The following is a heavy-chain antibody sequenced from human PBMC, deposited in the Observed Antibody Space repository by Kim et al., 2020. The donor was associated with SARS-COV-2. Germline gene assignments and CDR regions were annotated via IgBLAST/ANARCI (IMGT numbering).Heavy chain of an antibody. D-gene: IGHD3-22*01. J-gene: IGHJ3*02. V-gene: IGHV3-48*02. CDR3: ARDAGYFDSSGYFDAFDI. Sequence: GRFTISRDNAKNSLYLQMNSLRDEDTAVYYCARDAGYFDSSGYFDAFDIWGQGTMVTVSS.